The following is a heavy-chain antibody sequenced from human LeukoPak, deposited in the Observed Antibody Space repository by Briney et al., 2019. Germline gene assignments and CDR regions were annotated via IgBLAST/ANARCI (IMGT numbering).Heavy chain of an antibody. Sequence: PSETLSLTCTVSGGSISTYHWSWIRQPPGEGLEWIGSIYYSGTTNSNPSLKSRATISVDTSKNQFSLKLSSVTAADTAVYYCARYVMGEGGSRRYFDYWGQGTLVTVSS. V-gene: IGHV4-59*08. J-gene: IGHJ4*02. CDR1: GGSISTYH. D-gene: IGHD1-26*01. CDR2: IYYSGTT. CDR3: ARYVMGEGGSRRYFDY.